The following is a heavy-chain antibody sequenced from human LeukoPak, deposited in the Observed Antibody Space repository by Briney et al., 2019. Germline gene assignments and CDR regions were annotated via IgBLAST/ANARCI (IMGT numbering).Heavy chain of an antibody. J-gene: IGHJ3*02. CDR2: IRYDGSNK. CDR1: GFTFSNFG. CDR3: AKVYYRDAFNM. V-gene: IGHV3-30*02. D-gene: IGHD1-26*01. Sequence: GGSLRLSCAASGFTFSNFGMHWVRQAPGKGLEWVAFIRYDGSNKFYVDSVKGRFTISRDNSKNTLYLQMNSLRSEDTAVYYCAKVYYRDAFNMCGQGTMVTVSS.